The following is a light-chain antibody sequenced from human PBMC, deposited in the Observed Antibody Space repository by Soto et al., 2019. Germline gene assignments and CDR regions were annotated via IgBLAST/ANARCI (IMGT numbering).Light chain of an antibody. CDR2: DAS. Sequence: EIVMTQSPATLSVSPGERATLSCRASQSVSSNLAWYQQKPGQAPRLLIYDASTRATGIPARFSGSGSGTEFTLTISSLQSEDFAVCYCQQYNNWPPSFGQGTKVEIK. J-gene: IGKJ1*01. CDR1: QSVSSN. V-gene: IGKV3-15*01. CDR3: QQYNNWPPS.